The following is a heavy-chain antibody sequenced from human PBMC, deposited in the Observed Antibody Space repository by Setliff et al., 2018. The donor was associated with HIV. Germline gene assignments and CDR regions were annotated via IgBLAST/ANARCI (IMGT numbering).Heavy chain of an antibody. V-gene: IGHV4-39*01. J-gene: IGHJ4*02. Sequence: PSETLSLTCTVSGVSISNSAYYWGWIRQPTGKGLEWIGTISYSGSTQYNPSFKSRVTISIDTSKNEFSLKLLSVTAADTAVYYCARMESTRPPRGLDYWGQGTLVNVSS. CDR2: ISYSGST. D-gene: IGHD6-6*01. CDR3: ARMESTRPPRGLDY. CDR1: GVSISNSAYY.